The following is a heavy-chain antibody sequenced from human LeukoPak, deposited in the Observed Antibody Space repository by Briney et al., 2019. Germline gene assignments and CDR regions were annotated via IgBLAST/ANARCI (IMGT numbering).Heavy chain of an antibody. Sequence: ASVKVSCKASGYTFTGYYMHWVRQAPGQGLEWMGWINPNSGGTNYAQKFQGRVTMTRDTSISTAYMELSRLRSDDTAVYYCARGVAPAARGFTAIDYWGQGTLVTVSS. D-gene: IGHD2-2*01. CDR3: ARGVAPAARGFTAIDY. CDR1: GYTFTGYY. J-gene: IGHJ4*02. CDR2: INPNSGGT. V-gene: IGHV1-2*02.